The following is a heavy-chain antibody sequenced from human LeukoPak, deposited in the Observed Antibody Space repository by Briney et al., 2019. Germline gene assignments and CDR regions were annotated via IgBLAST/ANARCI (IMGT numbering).Heavy chain of an antibody. J-gene: IGHJ4*02. D-gene: IGHD7-27*01. V-gene: IGHV3-21*01. Sequence: GGSPRLSCVASGFTFSIYTMSWVRQAPGKGLEWVSSITSSSSSMYSADSVKGRLTISRDNAKNSLYLQMNSLRAEDTAVYYCARDLAWGGYWGQGTLVTVSS. CDR2: ITSSSSSM. CDR3: ARDLAWGGY. CDR1: GFTFSIYT.